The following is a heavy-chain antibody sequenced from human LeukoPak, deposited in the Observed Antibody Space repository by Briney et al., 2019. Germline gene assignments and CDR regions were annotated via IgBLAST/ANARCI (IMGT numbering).Heavy chain of an antibody. CDR3: ARGGRGTFDY. Sequence: SGTLSLTCTVSGGSISSSSYYWGWIRQPPGKGLEWIGSIYYSGSTYYNPSLKSRVTISVDTSKNQFSLKLSSVTAADTAVYYCARGGRGTFDYWGQGTLVTVSS. V-gene: IGHV4-39*07. D-gene: IGHD3-16*01. J-gene: IGHJ4*02. CDR1: GGSISSSSYY. CDR2: IYYSGST.